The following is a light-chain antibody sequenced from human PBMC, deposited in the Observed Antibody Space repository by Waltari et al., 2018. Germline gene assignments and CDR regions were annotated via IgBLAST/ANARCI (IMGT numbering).Light chain of an antibody. Sequence: QSALTQPRSVSGSPGQSVTISCTGTSSDVGGYNYVSWYQQHPGKAPKLMNYDVSKRPSGVPDRFSGSKSGNTASLTISGLQAEDEADYCCCSYAGSYTYAVFGGGTQLTVL. CDR1: SSDVGGYNY. V-gene: IGLV2-11*01. CDR2: DVS. CDR3: CSYAGSYTYAV. J-gene: IGLJ7*01.